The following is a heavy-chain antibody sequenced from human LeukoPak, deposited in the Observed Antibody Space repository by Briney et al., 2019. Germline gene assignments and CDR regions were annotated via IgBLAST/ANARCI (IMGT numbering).Heavy chain of an antibody. D-gene: IGHD6-19*01. Sequence: GGSLRLSCAASGFTFGNSAMSWVRQAPGKGLEWVSTLSGSGITTYYADSVKGRFTISRDNSKNTLYLQMNSLRAEDTAVYYCAKGIYSSGWSYFDYWGHGTLVTVSS. CDR2: LSGSGITT. CDR3: AKGIYSSGWSYFDY. V-gene: IGHV3-23*01. CDR1: GFTFGNSA. J-gene: IGHJ4*01.